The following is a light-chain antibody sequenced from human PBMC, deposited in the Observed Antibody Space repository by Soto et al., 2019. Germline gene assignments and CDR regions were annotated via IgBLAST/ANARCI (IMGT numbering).Light chain of an antibody. CDR3: QQSYSTPLYT. CDR1: QSISAY. Sequence: DIQMTQSPSSLSASVGDRVTITCRASQSISAYLNWYQQKPGKAPKLLIYAASSLQSGVPPRLSGSGSGTDFTLTISSLQPEDFATYYCQQSYSTPLYTFGQGTKVDIK. J-gene: IGKJ2*01. V-gene: IGKV1-39*01. CDR2: AAS.